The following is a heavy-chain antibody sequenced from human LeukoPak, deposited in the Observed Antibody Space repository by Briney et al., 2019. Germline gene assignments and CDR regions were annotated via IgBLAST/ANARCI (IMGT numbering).Heavy chain of an antibody. CDR2: IDPSGGST. Sequence: GASVKVSFKASGYTFTNYYMQWVRQAPGQGVEWVGMIDPSGGSTSYAQDLQGRVTMTRDTSTSTVYMELSSLRSEDTAVYYCARLGAGLGFFDYWGQGTLVTVSS. V-gene: IGHV1-46*01. CDR1: GYTFTNYY. D-gene: IGHD3-16*01. J-gene: IGHJ4*02. CDR3: ARLGAGLGFFDY.